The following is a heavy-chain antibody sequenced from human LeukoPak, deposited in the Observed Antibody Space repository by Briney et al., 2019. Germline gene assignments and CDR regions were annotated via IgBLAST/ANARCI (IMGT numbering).Heavy chain of an antibody. V-gene: IGHV3-74*01. CDR2: INTDGRTI. D-gene: IGHD5-12*01. CDR3: ARSMVASYYYYGMDV. J-gene: IGHJ6*02. CDR1: GFTFSRYW. Sequence: PGGSLRLSCAASGFTFSRYWMHWVRQAPGKGLVWVSRINTDGRTITYADSVKGRFTISRDNAKNTLYLQMNSLRAEDTAVYYCARSMVASYYYYGMDVWGQGTTVTVSS.